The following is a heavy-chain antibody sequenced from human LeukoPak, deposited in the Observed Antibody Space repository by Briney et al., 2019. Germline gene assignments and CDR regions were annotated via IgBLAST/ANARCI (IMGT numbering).Heavy chain of an antibody. CDR3: ARHEGYYGSGTHEGIRGNGMDV. V-gene: IGHV5-51*01. CDR2: IYPGDSDT. CDR1: GYSFTSYW. Sequence: GESLKISCRGSGYSFTSYWIGWVRQMPGKGLGGVGIIYPGDSDTRYRPSFQGQVTISADKSISTAYLQWSSLKASDTAMYYCARHEGYYGSGTHEGIRGNGMDVWGKGTTVTVSS. J-gene: IGHJ6*04. D-gene: IGHD3-10*01.